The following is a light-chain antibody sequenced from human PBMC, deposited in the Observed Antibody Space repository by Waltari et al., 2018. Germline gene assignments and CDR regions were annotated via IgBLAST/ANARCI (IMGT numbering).Light chain of an antibody. J-gene: IGKJ4*01. CDR3: QQRRNWPLT. CDR1: HSVNWY. Sequence: EIVLTQSPAPLSLSPGERATLSCRASHSVNWYLAWYQQRPGQAPRLLIYDASNRATGIPARFSGSGSETDFTLTISSLEPEDSAVYYCQQRRNWPLTFGGGTKVEIK. CDR2: DAS. V-gene: IGKV3-11*01.